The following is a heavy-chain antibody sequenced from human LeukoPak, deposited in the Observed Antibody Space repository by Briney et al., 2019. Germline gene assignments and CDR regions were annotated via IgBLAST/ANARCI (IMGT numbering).Heavy chain of an antibody. V-gene: IGHV1-69*05. CDR3: ARTLYDSNGYYAPDFDY. CDR2: IIPIFGTA. CDR1: GGTFSSYA. Sequence: ASVKVSCKASGGTFSSYAISWVRQAPGQGLEWMGGIIPIFGTANYAQKFQGRVTITTDESTSTAYMELSGLRSEDTAVYYCARTLYDSNGYYAPDFDYWGQGTLVTVSS. J-gene: IGHJ4*02. D-gene: IGHD3-22*01.